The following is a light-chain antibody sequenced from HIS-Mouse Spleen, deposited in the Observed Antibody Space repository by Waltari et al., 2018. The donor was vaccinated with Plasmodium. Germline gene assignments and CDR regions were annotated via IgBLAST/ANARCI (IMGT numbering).Light chain of an antibody. CDR2: GAS. J-gene: IGKJ3*01. CDR1: QGVSSN. CDR3: QQYNNWSFT. V-gene: IGKV3-15*01. Sequence: EIVMTQSPATLSVSPGERATFACRASQGVSSNLAWYQQKPGQAPRRPIYGASTRATGIPARFSGSGSGTEFTLTISSLQSEDFAVYYCQQYNNWSFTFGPGTKVDIK.